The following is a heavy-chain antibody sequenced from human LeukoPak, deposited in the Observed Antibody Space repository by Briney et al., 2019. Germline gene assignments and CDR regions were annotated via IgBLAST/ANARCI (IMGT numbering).Heavy chain of an antibody. CDR3: ARGLMMAVAGRGEFHY. D-gene: IGHD6-13*01. CDR1: GVSISSNY. V-gene: IGHV4-59*13. Sequence: SDTLSLTCTVSGVSISSNYWSWLRQPPGKGLEWIGYISYSGSTNYNPSLKSRVTISVDTSKNQFSLKLSSVTAADTAVYYCARGLMMAVAGRGEFHYWGQGTLVTVSS. CDR2: ISYSGST. J-gene: IGHJ4*02.